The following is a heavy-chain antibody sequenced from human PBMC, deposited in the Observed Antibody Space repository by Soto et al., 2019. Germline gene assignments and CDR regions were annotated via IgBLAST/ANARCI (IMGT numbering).Heavy chain of an antibody. J-gene: IGHJ6*02. CDR3: ARALGSAYYYYGMDV. CDR1: GFTFSSYG. Sequence: QTGGSLRLSCAASGFTFSSYGMHWVRQAPGKGLEWVAVIWYDGSNKYYADSVKGRFTISRDNSKNTLYLQMNSLRAEDTAVYYCARALGSAYYYYGMDVWGQGTTVTVSS. CDR2: IWYDGSNK. V-gene: IGHV3-33*01. D-gene: IGHD3-10*01.